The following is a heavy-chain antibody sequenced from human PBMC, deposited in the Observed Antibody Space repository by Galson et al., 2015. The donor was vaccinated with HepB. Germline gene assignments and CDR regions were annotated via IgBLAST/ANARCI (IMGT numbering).Heavy chain of an antibody. CDR3: VRRGLGAFDS. D-gene: IGHD3-16*01. CDR2: IYFRSKWFN. CDR1: GDSVSSNSAA. Sequence: CAISGDSVSSNSAAWNWIRQSPSRGLEWLGKIYFRSKWFNDYATSVISRITIDPDTSNNQVPLHLNSVTPEDTAVYYCVRRGLGAFDSWGPGTLVTVSS. J-gene: IGHJ4*02. V-gene: IGHV6-1*01.